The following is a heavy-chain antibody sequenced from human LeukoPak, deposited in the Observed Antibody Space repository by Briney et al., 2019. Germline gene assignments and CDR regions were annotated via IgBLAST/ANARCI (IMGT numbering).Heavy chain of an antibody. CDR2: IYSGGST. CDR3: AKDLYSNYGPADY. CDR1: GFIVSSNY. V-gene: IGHV3-53*01. Sequence: GGSLRPSCAVSGFIVSSNYMSWVRQAPGKGLEWVSVIYSGGSTYYADSVKGRFIISRDNSKNTLFLQMNSLRDEDTAVYYCAKDLYSNYGPADYWGQGNLVTVSS. J-gene: IGHJ4*02. D-gene: IGHD4-11*01.